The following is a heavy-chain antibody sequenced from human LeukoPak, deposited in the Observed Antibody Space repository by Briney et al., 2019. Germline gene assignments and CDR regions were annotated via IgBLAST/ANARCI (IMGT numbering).Heavy chain of an antibody. J-gene: IGHJ4*02. CDR3: ARGGRVYCSSTSCYGSLAY. D-gene: IGHD2-2*01. CDR1: GGSISSSSYY. CDR2: INHSGST. Sequence: SSETLSLTCTVSGGSISSSSYYWSWIRQPPGKGLEWIGEINHSGSTNYNPSLKSRVTISVDTSKNQFSLKLSSVTAADTAVYYCARGGRVYCSSTSCYGSLAYWGQGTLVTVSS. V-gene: IGHV4-39*07.